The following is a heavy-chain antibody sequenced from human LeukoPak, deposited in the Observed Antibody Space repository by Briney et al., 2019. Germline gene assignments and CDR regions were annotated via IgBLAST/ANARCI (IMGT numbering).Heavy chain of an antibody. Sequence: PGGSLRLSCAASGFTFSNSWMTWVRLAPGKGLEWVANIKQDGSEESYVDSVKGRFTISRDNAKNSLFLQMHSLRAEDTALYYCAREWDSGSSSLDYRGQGTLVTVSS. V-gene: IGHV3-7*01. D-gene: IGHD6-6*01. CDR3: AREWDSGSSSLDY. CDR1: GFTFSNSW. J-gene: IGHJ4*02. CDR2: IKQDGSEE.